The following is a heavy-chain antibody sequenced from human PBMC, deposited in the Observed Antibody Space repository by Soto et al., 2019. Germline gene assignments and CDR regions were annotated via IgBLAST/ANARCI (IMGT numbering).Heavy chain of an antibody. CDR2: ISSSGSTI. D-gene: IGHD1-26*01. J-gene: IGHJ4*02. CDR3: ARDLGAQIVDY. CDR1: GFTFSSYS. V-gene: IGHV3-48*04. Sequence: GGSLRLSCAASGFTFSSYSMNWVRQAPGKGLEWVSYISSSGSTIYYADSVKGRFTISRDNAKNSLYLQMNSLRAEDTAVYYCARDLGAQIVDYWGKGTLVTVST.